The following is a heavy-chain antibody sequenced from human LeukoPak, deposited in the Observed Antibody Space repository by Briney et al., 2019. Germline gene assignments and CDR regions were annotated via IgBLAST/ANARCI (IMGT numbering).Heavy chain of an antibody. Sequence: GGSLRLSCAASGFTVSSNYMSWVRQAPGKGLEWVSVIYSGGSTYYADSVKGRFTISRDNSKNTLYLQMNSLRAEDTAVYYCARDRGGYSYGYYMDVWGKGTTVTISS. CDR2: IYSGGST. D-gene: IGHD5-18*01. CDR1: GFTVSSNY. J-gene: IGHJ6*03. V-gene: IGHV3-66*01. CDR3: ARDRGGYSYGYYMDV.